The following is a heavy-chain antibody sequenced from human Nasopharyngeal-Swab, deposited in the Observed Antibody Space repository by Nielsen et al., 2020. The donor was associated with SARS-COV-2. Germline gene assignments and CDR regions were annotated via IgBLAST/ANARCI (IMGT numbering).Heavy chain of an antibody. J-gene: IGHJ6*02. CDR1: GFTFSDYY. D-gene: IGHD4-17*01. CDR3: ASIGGGYGDGMDV. Sequence: GESLKISCAASGFTFSDYYMSWIRQAPGEGLEWVSYISSSGSTIYYADSVKGRFTISRDNAKNSLYLQMNSLRAEDTAVYYCASIGGGYGDGMDVWGQGTTVTVSS. V-gene: IGHV3-11*04. CDR2: ISSSGSTI.